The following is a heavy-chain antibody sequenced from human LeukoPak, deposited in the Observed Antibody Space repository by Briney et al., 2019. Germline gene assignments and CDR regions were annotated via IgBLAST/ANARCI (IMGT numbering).Heavy chain of an antibody. CDR1: GFSFSGYW. Sequence: GGSLRLSCTTSGFSFSGYWMHWVRQAPGKGLEWVSSISSSSSYIYYADSVKGRFTISRDNAKNSLYLQMNSLRAEDTAVYYCARVVRAGSNWFDPWGQGTLVTVSS. CDR3: ARVVRAGSNWFDP. J-gene: IGHJ5*02. CDR2: ISSSSSYI. V-gene: IGHV3-21*01. D-gene: IGHD1-26*01.